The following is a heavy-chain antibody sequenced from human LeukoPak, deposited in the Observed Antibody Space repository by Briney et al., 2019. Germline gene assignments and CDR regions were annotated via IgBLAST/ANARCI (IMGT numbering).Heavy chain of an antibody. CDR2: IYHSGST. CDR3: ARVVRQQLPHKLDYYYGMDA. Sequence: PSGTLSLTCAVSGGSISSSNWWSWVRQPPGKGLEWIGEIYHSGSTNYNPSLKSRVTISVDKSKNQFSLKLSSVTAADTAVYYCARVVRQQLPHKLDYYYGMDAWGKGTTVTVSS. V-gene: IGHV4-4*02. J-gene: IGHJ6*04. CDR1: GGSISSSNW. D-gene: IGHD6-13*01.